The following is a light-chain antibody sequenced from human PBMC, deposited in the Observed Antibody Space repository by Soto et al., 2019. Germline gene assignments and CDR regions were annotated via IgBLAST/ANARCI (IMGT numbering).Light chain of an antibody. J-gene: IGKJ5*01. CDR2: GAF. Sequence: EIVMTQSPVTLSVSPGERATLSCRASQSVSSNLAWYQQKPGQAPSLLIYGAFTRATGIPARFSGTGSGTEFTLTISSLEPEDFAVYYCQQRSDWPPITFGQGTRLEIK. V-gene: IGKV3-11*01. CDR1: QSVSSN. CDR3: QQRSDWPPIT.